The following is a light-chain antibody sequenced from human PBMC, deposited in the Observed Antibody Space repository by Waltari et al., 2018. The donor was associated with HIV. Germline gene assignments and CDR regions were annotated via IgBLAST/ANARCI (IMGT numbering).Light chain of an antibody. CDR1: QNINTW. CDR3: QQYESFST. J-gene: IGKJ2*01. V-gene: IGKV1-5*03. CDR2: KAS. Sequence: DIQMTQSPSTLSASVGDRVTITCRASQNINTWLAWYQQKPGKAPKVLIYKASSLESGVPSRFSGSGSGTEFTLTISSLQPDDFATYYCQQYESFSTFGQGTKLEIK.